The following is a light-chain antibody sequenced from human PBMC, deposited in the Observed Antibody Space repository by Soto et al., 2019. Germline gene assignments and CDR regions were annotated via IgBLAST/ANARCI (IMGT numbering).Light chain of an antibody. CDR2: DVS. V-gene: IGLV2-14*03. J-gene: IGLJ2*01. Sequence: QSALTQPASVSGSPGQSSTISCTGTSSDVGGYNCVSWYQQHTGKAPKLMIYDVSNRPSGVSDRFSGSKSGNTASLTISGLQAEDEADYYCSSYTSSASVVFGGGTKVTDL. CDR1: SSDVGGYNC. CDR3: SSYTSSASVV.